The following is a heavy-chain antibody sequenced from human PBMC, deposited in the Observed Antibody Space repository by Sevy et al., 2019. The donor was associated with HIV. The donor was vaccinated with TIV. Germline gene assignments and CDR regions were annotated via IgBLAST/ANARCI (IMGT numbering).Heavy chain of an antibody. Sequence: GGSLRLSCAASGFTFSSYGMHWVRQAPGKGLEWVAFIRYDGSNKYYVDSVKGRFTISRDNSKNTLYLQMNSLRAEDTAVYYCAKGARDYYGSGTLGWGQGTLVTVSS. D-gene: IGHD3-10*01. CDR2: IRYDGSNK. J-gene: IGHJ4*02. CDR3: AKGARDYYGSGTLG. CDR1: GFTFSSYG. V-gene: IGHV3-30*02.